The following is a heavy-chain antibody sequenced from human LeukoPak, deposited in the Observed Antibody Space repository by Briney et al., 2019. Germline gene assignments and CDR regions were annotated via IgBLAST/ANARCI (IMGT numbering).Heavy chain of an antibody. CDR1: GGSISSGSYY. CDR2: IYTSGST. J-gene: IGHJ4*02. D-gene: IGHD2-21*01. Sequence: SQTLSLTCTFSGGSISSGSYYWSWIRQPAGKGLEWIGRIYTSGSTNYNPSLKSRVTISVDTSKNQFSLKLSSVTAADTAVYYCAREAPAYCGGDCYPSFDYWGQGTLVTVSS. CDR3: AREAPAYCGGDCYPSFDY. V-gene: IGHV4-61*02.